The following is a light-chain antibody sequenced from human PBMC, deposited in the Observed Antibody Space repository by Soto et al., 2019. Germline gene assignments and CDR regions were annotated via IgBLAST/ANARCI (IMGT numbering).Light chain of an antibody. V-gene: IGKV2-28*01. CDR2: VSS. CDR3: MQSLQTPRT. J-gene: IGKJ1*01. CDR1: QSLLHTDGYNY. Sequence: DIVMTQSPVSLPVTPGEPAPISCRSSQSLLHTDGYNYLDWFLQKPGQSPQLLIYVSSYRASGVPDRFSGSGSGTDFTLKISRVEAEDVGVYYCMQSLQTPRTFGQGTKVEI.